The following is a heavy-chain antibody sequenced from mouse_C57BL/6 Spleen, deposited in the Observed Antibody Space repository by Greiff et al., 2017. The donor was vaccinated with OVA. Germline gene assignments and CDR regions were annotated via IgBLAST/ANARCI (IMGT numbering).Heavy chain of an antibody. J-gene: IGHJ4*01. D-gene: IGHD2-3*01. CDR2: ISDGGSYT. CDR3: ANDQRWLLRGMDY. CDR1: GFTFSSYA. V-gene: IGHV5-4*03. Sequence: EVMLVESGGGLVKPGGSLKLSCAASGFTFSSYAMSWVRQTPEKRLEWVATISDGGSYTYYPDNVKGRFTISRDNAKNNLYLQMSHLKSADTAVYYCANDQRWLLRGMDYWGQGTSVTVSS.